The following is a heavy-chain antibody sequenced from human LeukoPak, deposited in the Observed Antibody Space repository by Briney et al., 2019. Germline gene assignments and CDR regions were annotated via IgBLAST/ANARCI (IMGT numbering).Heavy chain of an antibody. J-gene: IGHJ4*02. Sequence: GESLKISCKGSGYSFTSYWTGWVRQMPGKGLGWMGIIYPGDSDTRYSPSFQGQVTISADKSISTAYLQRSSLEASDTAMYYCARGPFTMSEYSYGYVDYFDYWGQGTLVTVSS. V-gene: IGHV5-51*01. CDR1: GYSFTSYW. CDR2: IYPGDSDT. CDR3: ARGPFTMSEYSYGYVDYFDY. D-gene: IGHD5-18*01.